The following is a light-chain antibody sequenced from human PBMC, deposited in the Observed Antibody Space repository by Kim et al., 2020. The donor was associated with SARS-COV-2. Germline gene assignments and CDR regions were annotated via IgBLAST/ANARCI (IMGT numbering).Light chain of an antibody. J-gene: IGKJ2*01. CDR2: QAY. CDR1: QSVNNL. Sequence: SASVEDRVPMTGRARQSVNNLLAWWQQKPGKPPRLLIYQAYSLENGMPSRFSGSGYGTEFTLTISNRQPDDFATYYCQQYDTYGYTFGQGTKLEIK. V-gene: IGKV1-5*03. CDR3: QQYDTYGYT.